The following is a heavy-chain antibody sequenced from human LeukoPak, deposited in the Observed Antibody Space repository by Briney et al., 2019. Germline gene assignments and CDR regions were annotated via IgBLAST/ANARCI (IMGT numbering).Heavy chain of an antibody. CDR3: ARDSRRVGATGGSDY. D-gene: IGHD1-26*01. CDR1: GFTFSDYW. CDR2: IKQDGSEK. Sequence: PGGSLRLSCVASGFTFSDYWMSWVRQARGKGLEWVANIKQDGSEKNYVDSVKGRSTISRDNAKNSLYLQLNSLRADDTAVYYCARDSRRVGATGGSDYWGQGTLVTVSS. J-gene: IGHJ4*02. V-gene: IGHV3-7*03.